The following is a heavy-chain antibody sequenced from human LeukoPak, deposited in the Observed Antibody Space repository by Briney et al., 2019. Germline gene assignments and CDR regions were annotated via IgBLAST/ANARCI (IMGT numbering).Heavy chain of an antibody. J-gene: IGHJ4*02. CDR3: ARRDSSGYYYVGLFDY. CDR2: IYPGDSDT. D-gene: IGHD3-22*01. CDR1: GYSFTGYW. Sequence: GESLKISCKGSGYSFTGYWIGWVRQMPGKGLGWMGIIYPGDSDTRYSPSFQGQVTISADKSISTAYLQWSSLKASDTAMYYCARRDSSGYYYVGLFDYWGQGTLVTVSS. V-gene: IGHV5-51*01.